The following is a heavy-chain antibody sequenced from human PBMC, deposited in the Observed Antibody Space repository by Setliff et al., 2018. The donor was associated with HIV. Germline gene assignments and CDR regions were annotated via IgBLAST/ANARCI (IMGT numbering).Heavy chain of an antibody. CDR1: GYTFTGHY. J-gene: IGHJ4*02. Sequence: GASVMVSCKASGYTFTGHYMHWVRQAPGQGLQWMGWIDPHTGGPQYSQKFLGRVTMTRDTSISTVYMELTSLRSDDTAIYYCARDANYGSSGYDREYFDYWGQGTLVTVSS. D-gene: IGHD5-12*01. V-gene: IGHV1-2*02. CDR2: IDPHTGGP. CDR3: ARDANYGSSGYDREYFDY.